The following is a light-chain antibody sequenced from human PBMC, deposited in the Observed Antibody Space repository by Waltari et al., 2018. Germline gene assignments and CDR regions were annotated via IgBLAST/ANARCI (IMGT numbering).Light chain of an antibody. Sequence: EIVLTQSPATLSLSPGERATLSCRASQYVSNYLGWYQQKLGKPPRLLIYDASNRATGIPARFSGSGSGTDFTLTIDSLEPEDFAVYYCQQRSRWPLTFGGGTKVEIK. CDR3: QQRSRWPLT. J-gene: IGKJ4*01. V-gene: IGKV3-11*01. CDR2: DAS. CDR1: QYVSNY.